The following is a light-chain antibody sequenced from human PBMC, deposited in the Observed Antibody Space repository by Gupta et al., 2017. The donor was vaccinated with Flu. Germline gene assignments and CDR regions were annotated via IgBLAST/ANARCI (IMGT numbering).Light chain of an antibody. V-gene: IGLV3-21*02. CDR1: NIGRKS. CDR3: HVCDRGFNHVL. CDR2: NDR. Sequence: SNVLTQPPSASVAPGQTAKITCGGHNIGRKSVHWYRHQLGQAPELVVSNDRDRPSGIPDRISGSNSVHTATLTIRRVEAGDEADYYCHVCDRGFNHVLFGGGTMLTVL. J-gene: IGLJ3*02.